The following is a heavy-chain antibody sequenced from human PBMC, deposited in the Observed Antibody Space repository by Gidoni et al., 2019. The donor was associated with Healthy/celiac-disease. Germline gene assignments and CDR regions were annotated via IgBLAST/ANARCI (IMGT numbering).Heavy chain of an antibody. Sequence: QLQLQESGPGLVKPSETLSLTCTVSGGSIRSSSYYWGWVRQPPGKGLEWIGSIYYSGSTYYNPSLKSRVTISVDTSKNQFSLKLSSVTAADTAVYYCARRGYSSGWYVYYFDYWGQGTLVTVSS. CDR2: IYYSGST. J-gene: IGHJ4*02. CDR3: ARRGYSSGWYVYYFDY. CDR1: GGSIRSSSYY. V-gene: IGHV4-39*01. D-gene: IGHD6-19*01.